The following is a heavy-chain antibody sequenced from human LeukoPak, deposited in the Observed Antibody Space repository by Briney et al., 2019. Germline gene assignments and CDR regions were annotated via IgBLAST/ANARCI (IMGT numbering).Heavy chain of an antibody. Sequence: ASVKVSCKASGGTFSSYAINWVRQATGQGLEWMGWMNPNSGNTGYAQNFQGRVTMTRDTSISTAYMELSSLRSEDTAVYYCARSRGATILDYWGQGTLVTVSS. J-gene: IGHJ4*02. CDR3: ARSRGATILDY. V-gene: IGHV1-8*02. CDR1: GGTFSSYA. D-gene: IGHD1-26*01. CDR2: MNPNSGNT.